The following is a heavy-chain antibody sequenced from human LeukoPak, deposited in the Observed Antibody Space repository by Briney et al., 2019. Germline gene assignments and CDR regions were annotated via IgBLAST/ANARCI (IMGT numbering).Heavy chain of an antibody. CDR3: ARAGYCSGGSCYPYYYYYYMDV. CDR1: GYTFTSYA. D-gene: IGHD2-15*01. Sequence: ASVKVSCKASGYTFTSYAISWVRQAPGQGLEWMGWISGHNDDTNYAQRLQGRVTMTTDTSTSTAYMELRSLRSDDTAVYYCARAGYCSGGSCYPYYYYYYMDVWGKGTTVTVCS. CDR2: ISGHNDDT. V-gene: IGHV1-18*01. J-gene: IGHJ6*03.